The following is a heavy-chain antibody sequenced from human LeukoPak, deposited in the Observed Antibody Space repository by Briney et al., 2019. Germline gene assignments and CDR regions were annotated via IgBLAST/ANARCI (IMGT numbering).Heavy chain of an antibody. CDR2: VSAYNGNT. CDR1: GYTFTSYG. CDR3: ARETAGVPAAYDY. V-gene: IGHV1-18*01. Sequence: ASVKVSCKASGYTFTSYGISWVRQAPGQGLEWMGWVSAYNGNTNYAQKLQGRVTMTTDTSTSTDYMELRSLRSDDTAVYYCARETAGVPAAYDYWGQGTLVTVSS. D-gene: IGHD2-2*01. J-gene: IGHJ4*02.